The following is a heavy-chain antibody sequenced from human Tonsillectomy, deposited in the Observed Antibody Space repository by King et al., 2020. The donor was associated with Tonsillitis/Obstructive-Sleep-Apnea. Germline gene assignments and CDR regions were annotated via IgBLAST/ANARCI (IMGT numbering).Heavy chain of an antibody. CDR3: ARGGNLDSLDI. Sequence: VQLQQWGAGLLKPSETLSLTCAVYGGSFSGYYWTWIRQPPGKGLEWIGEINQSGSTTYSPSLKSRVTIYFAPSKNQFSLNPSSVTAADTAVYYCARGGNLDSLDIWGQGTMVTVSS. V-gene: IGHV4-34*01. CDR2: INQSGST. D-gene: IGHD4-23*01. J-gene: IGHJ3*02. CDR1: GGSFSGYY.